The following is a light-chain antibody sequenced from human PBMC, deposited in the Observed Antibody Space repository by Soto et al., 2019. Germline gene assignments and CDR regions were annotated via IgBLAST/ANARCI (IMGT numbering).Light chain of an antibody. CDR2: KAS. CDR3: QQYYSFPWT. Sequence: DIQMTQSPSTLSASVGDRVTITCRASQSISSWLAWYQQKPGKAPKLLIYKASTLKSGVPSRFSGSGSGTDFTLTISCLQSEDFATYYCQQYYSFPWTFGQGTKVDI. V-gene: IGKV1-5*03. J-gene: IGKJ1*01. CDR1: QSISSW.